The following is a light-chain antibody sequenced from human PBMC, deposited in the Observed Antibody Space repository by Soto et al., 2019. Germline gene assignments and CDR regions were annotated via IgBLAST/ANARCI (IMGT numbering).Light chain of an antibody. CDR3: HQRSSSPHL. J-gene: IGKJ4*01. V-gene: IGKV3-11*01. CDR2: DVS. CDR1: QNVSTF. Sequence: EIVVTQSPATLSLSPGERATLSCRAGQNVSTFFAWYQQKPGQAPRLLFYDVSNRAIGFPARFSGSGSGTDFNLTIPSLEPAPSAVYYYHQRSSSPHLFGEGTKVPIK.